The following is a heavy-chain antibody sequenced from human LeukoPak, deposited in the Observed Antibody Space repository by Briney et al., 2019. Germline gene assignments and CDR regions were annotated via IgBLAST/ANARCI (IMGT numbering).Heavy chain of an antibody. CDR1: GFTFSSYG. J-gene: IGHJ4*02. Sequence: PGGTLRLSCAASGFTFSSYGMSWVRQAPGKGLQWVSVIIGSGSSTYYADSVKGRFTISRDNSRNTLYLQMNGLRAEDTAVYYCARWYYYETSGLYYGSFDYWGQGTLVTVSS. CDR3: ARWYYYETSGLYYGSFDY. D-gene: IGHD3-22*01. CDR2: IIGSGSST. V-gene: IGHV3-23*01.